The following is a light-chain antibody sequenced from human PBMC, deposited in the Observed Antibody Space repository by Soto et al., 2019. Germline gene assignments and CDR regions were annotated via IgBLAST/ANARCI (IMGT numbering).Light chain of an antibody. V-gene: IGLV2-14*01. CDR3: GSITRSSTSV. CDR2: DVT. Sequence: ALSQPASVSGSPGQSITISCTGTSSDVGGFEYVSWYQHQPGKAPKLIIYDVTKRPSGVSNRFSGSKSGNTASLTISGIQAEDEGDYYCGSITRSSTSVFGSGTKLTVL. J-gene: IGLJ1*01. CDR1: SSDVGGFEY.